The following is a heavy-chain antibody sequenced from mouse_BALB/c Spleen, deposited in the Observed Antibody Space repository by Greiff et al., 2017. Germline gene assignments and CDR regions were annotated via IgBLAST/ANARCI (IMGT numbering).Heavy chain of an antibody. V-gene: IGHV5-9-4*01. CDR1: GFTFSSYA. J-gene: IGHJ2*01. D-gene: IGHD2-4*01. Sequence: EVQLVESGGGLVKPGGSLKLSCAASGFTFSSYAMSWVRQSPEKRLEWVAEISSGGSYTYYPDTVTGRFTISRDNAKNTLYLEMSSLRSEDTAMYYCARARMITTTGYYFDYWGQGTTLTVSS. CDR3: ARARMITTTGYYFDY. CDR2: ISSGGSYT.